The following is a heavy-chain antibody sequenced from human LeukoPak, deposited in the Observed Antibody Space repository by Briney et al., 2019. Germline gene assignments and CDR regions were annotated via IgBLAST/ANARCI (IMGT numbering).Heavy chain of an antibody. CDR2: ISGSSHDI. CDR1: GFTFSDHY. Sequence: GGSLRLSCVASGFTFSDHYMNWIRQTPGKGLEWLSYISGSSHDIKYADSVEGRFTVYRDNSKRSLYLEMNSLRVEDTAVYYCVRWAREADVWGQGTQVIVSS. V-gene: IGHV3-11*03. CDR3: VRWAREADV. J-gene: IGHJ4*02. D-gene: IGHD2-15*01.